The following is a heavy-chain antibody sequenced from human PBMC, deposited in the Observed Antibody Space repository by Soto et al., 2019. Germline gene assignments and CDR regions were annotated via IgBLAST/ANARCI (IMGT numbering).Heavy chain of an antibody. CDR2: IIPIFGTA. Sequence: QVQLVQSGAEVKKPGSSVKVSCKASGGTFSSYAISWVRQAPGQGLEWMGGIIPIFGTANYAQKFQGRVTIAADESTSTAYMERSSLRADDTAVYYCASPAAGTGSYYYGMDVWGQGTTVTVSS. V-gene: IGHV1-69*12. CDR1: GGTFSSYA. J-gene: IGHJ6*02. CDR3: ASPAAGTGSYYYGMDV. D-gene: IGHD6-13*01.